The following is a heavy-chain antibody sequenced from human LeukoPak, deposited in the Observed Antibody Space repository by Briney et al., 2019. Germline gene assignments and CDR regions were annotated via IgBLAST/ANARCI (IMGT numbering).Heavy chain of an antibody. CDR1: GGSFSGYY. Sequence: PSETLSLTCAVYGGSFSGYYWSWIRQPPGKGLEWIGEINYSGSTNYNPSLKSRVTISVDTSKNQFSLKLSSVTAADTAVYYCARSSGYSAFDIWGQGTMVTVSS. CDR2: INYSGST. J-gene: IGHJ3*02. CDR3: ARSSGYSAFDI. V-gene: IGHV4-34*01. D-gene: IGHD3-22*01.